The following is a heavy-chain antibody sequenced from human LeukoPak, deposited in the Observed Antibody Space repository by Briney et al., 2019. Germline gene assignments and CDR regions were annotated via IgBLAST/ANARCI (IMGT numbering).Heavy chain of an antibody. CDR1: GYTFTSFD. D-gene: IGHD1-14*01. Sequence: GASVKVSCKASGYTFTSFDINWVRQATGQGLEWMGWMNPSSGNTGSAQKFQGRVTMTRDTSTNTAYMELSSLTLDDTAVYYCARDRVDNWFDPWGQGTLVTVSS. CDR3: ARDRVDNWFDP. V-gene: IGHV1-8*01. CDR2: MNPSSGNT. J-gene: IGHJ5*02.